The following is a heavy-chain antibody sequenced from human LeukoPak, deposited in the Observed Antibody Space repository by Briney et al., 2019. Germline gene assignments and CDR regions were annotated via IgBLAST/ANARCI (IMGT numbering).Heavy chain of an antibody. D-gene: IGHD5-18*01. V-gene: IGHV3-48*03. CDR1: GFTLSSYE. CDR2: ISSSGSTI. Sequence: GGSLRLSCAASGFTLSSYEMNWVRQAPRKWLEWVSYISSSGSTIYYADSVKGRFTISRDNAKNSLYLQMNSLRAEDTAVYYCARDKYSYGYIDYWGQGTLVTVSS. CDR3: ARDKYSYGYIDY. J-gene: IGHJ4*02.